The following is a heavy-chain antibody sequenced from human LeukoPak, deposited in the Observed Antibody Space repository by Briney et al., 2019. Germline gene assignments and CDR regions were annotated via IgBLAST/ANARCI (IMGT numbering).Heavy chain of an antibody. D-gene: IGHD5-12*01. J-gene: IGHJ5*02. V-gene: IGHV1-69*04. Sequence: SVKVSFKASGGTFSDYDISWVRQAPGQGLEWMGRIIPILDQTNYAQKFQGRVTFTADKSTTTVYMELSSLRSEDTAMYYCAPSGYDYDWFDPWGQGTLVTVSS. CDR2: IIPILDQT. CDR3: APSGYDYDWFDP. CDR1: GGTFSDYD.